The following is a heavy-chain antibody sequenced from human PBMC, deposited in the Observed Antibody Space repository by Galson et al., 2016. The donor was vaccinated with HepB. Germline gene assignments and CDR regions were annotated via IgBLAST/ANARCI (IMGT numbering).Heavy chain of an antibody. CDR3: ATTGLLGLRDSRPGFDV. Sequence: SVKVSCKASPNTFNNNALTWVRQAPGQGLEWMGWISPSNGITHYAETFQGRVTMTIDNSTSPAYLELRGLRSDDTAVYFCATTGLLGLRDSRPGFDVWGQGTVVKVSS. J-gene: IGHJ3*01. CDR1: PNTFNNNA. CDR2: ISPSNGIT. D-gene: IGHD1-1*01. V-gene: IGHV1-18*01.